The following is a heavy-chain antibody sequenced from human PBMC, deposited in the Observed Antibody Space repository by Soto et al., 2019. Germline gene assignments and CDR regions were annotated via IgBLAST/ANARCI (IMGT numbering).Heavy chain of an antibody. J-gene: IGHJ6*02. CDR2: IIGVGGST. V-gene: IGHV3-43*01. Sequence: EVQLVESGGVLVQLGGSRRLSFAASGFTFDDYTMHWVRQAPGRGWEWVSFIIGVGGSTYYADSVKGRFTISRDNSKNSLYLQMNSLRTEDTALYYCAKDIGCTNGVCYGIDYYYGMDVWGQGTTVTVSS. D-gene: IGHD2-8*01. CDR3: AKDIGCTNGVCYGIDYYYGMDV. CDR1: GFTFDDYT.